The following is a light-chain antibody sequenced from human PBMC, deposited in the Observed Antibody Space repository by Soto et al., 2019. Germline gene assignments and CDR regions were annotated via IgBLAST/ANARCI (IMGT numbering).Light chain of an antibody. CDR3: QQYNNWPPGT. CDR1: QSVSSN. Sequence: EIVMTQSPATLSVSPGERATLSCRASQSVSSNLAWYQQKPGQAPRLLIYGASTRATGIPARFSGSGSGTAVTLTISSLQSEDFAVDYCQQYNNWPPGTFGQGTKVEIK. J-gene: IGKJ1*01. CDR2: GAS. V-gene: IGKV3-15*01.